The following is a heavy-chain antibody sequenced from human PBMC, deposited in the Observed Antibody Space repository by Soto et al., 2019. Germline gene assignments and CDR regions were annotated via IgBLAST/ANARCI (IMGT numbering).Heavy chain of an antibody. CDR1: GYTFSGFY. Sequence: GASVKVSCKASGYTFSGFYMHWVRQAPGQGLEWMGWINPNSGGTKSAEKFQGRVTMTRDTSISTAYMELSSLRSEDTAVYYCAANSPGLIEFDPWGQGTLVTVSS. V-gene: IGHV1-2*02. CDR3: AANSPGLIEFDP. D-gene: IGHD2-15*01. CDR2: INPNSGGT. J-gene: IGHJ5*02.